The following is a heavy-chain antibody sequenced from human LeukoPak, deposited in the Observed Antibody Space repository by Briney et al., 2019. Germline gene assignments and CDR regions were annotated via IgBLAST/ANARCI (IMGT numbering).Heavy chain of an antibody. CDR3: ARHSSYSISLTAVFDY. CDR2: MYYTGST. V-gene: IGHV4-39*01. D-gene: IGHD5-12*01. CDR1: GGSISSRNYY. J-gene: IGHJ4*02. Sequence: SETLSLTCTVSGGSISSRNYYWGWIRQPPGKGLEWIGTMYYTGSTYYNPSLKSRLTITLDTSKNQLSLKLSSVTAADTAVFYCARHSSYSISLTAVFDYWGQGTLVTVSS.